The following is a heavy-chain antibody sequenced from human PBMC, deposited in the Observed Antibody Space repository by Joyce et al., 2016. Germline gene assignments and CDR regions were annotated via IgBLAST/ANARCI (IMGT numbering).Heavy chain of an antibody. CDR2: ISGIGRTT. CDR3: VKCRGAGLVPTYHFDS. Sequence: EVQLLESGGGFVQPGGSLRLSCAASGVTFSTYAITWVRQAPGKGLEWVSFISGIGRTTYYTDSVKNRFAISRDNPKNTLYLQMNSLRVDDTAIYYCVKCRGAGLVPTYHFDSWGQGTLVTVSS. D-gene: IGHD3-10*01. CDR1: GVTFSTYA. J-gene: IGHJ4*02. V-gene: IGHV3-23*01.